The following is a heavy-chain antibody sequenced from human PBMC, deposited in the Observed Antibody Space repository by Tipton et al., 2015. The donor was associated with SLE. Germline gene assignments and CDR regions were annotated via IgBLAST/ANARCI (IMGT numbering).Heavy chain of an antibody. V-gene: IGHV4-38-2*01. CDR2: IYHSGTT. CDR1: GYFISSGYY. D-gene: IGHD3-22*01. CDR3: ARQNYYDTSGYRGVGDH. Sequence: TLSLTCAVYGYFISSGYYWGWIRQPPGKGLEWIGIIYHSGTTYYNPSLKSRVTISVDTSKNQFSLKLSSVTAADTAVYYCARQNYYDTSGYRGVGDHWGQGTLVTVSS. J-gene: IGHJ4*02.